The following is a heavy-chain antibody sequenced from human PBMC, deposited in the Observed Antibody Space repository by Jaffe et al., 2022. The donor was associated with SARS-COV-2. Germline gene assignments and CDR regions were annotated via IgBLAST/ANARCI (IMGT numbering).Heavy chain of an antibody. CDR1: GYTFTSYY. CDR2: INPSGGST. CDR3: ARGTRLVVVVAALDY. V-gene: IGHV1-46*01. Sequence: QVQLVQSGAEVKKPGASVKVSCKASGYTFTSYYMHWVRQAPGQGLEWMGIINPSGGSTSYAQKFQGRVTMTRDTSTSTVYMELSSLRSEDTAVYYCARGTRLVVVVAALDYWGQGTLVTVSS. D-gene: IGHD2-15*01. J-gene: IGHJ4*02.